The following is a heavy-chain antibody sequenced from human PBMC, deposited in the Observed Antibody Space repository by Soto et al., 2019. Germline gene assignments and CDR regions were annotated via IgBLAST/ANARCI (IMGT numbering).Heavy chain of an antibody. CDR3: ARGRDRDVHYQDSSQIFDY. CDR1: GGSISSYY. D-gene: IGHD3-22*01. CDR2: ISYSGST. V-gene: IGHV4-59*01. Sequence: SETLSLTCSVSGGSISSYYWSWIRQPPGKGLEWIGYISYSGSTNYNPSLKSRVTISGDTSKSQFSLRLSSVTSADTAVYYCARGRDRDVHYQDSSQIFDYWGQGTPVPVYS. J-gene: IGHJ4*02.